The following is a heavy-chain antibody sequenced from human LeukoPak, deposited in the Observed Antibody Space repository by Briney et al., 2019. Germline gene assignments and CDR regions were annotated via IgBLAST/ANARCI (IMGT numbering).Heavy chain of an antibody. J-gene: IGHJ5*02. V-gene: IGHV4-4*07. Sequence: SETLSLTCTVSGGSISSYYWSWIRQPAGKGLEWIGRIYTSGSTNYNPSLKSRVTMSVDTSKNQFSLKLSSATAADTAMYYCARDQVTTSFDWFDPWGQGTLVTVSS. D-gene: IGHD4-11*01. CDR2: IYTSGST. CDR1: GGSISSYY. CDR3: ARDQVTTSFDWFDP.